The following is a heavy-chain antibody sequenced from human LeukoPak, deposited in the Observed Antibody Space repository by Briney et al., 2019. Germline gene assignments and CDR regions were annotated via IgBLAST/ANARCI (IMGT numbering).Heavy chain of an antibody. Sequence: ASVKDSCKASGYTFTGYYMHWVRQAPGQGLEWMGWINPNSGGTNYAQKFQGWVTMTRDTSISTAYMELSRLRSDDTAVYYCALTIWGSYRSFDYWGQGTLVTVSS. CDR1: GYTFTGYY. V-gene: IGHV1-2*04. J-gene: IGHJ4*02. CDR3: ALTIWGSYRSFDY. CDR2: INPNSGGT. D-gene: IGHD3-16*02.